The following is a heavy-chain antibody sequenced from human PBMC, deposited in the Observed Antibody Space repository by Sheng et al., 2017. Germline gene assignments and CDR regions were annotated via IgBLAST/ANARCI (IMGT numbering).Heavy chain of an antibody. Sequence: VQLVESGGGVVQPGRSLRLSCAASGFTFSSYGMHWVRQAPGKGLEWVAVISYDGSNKYYADSVKGRFTISRDNSKNTLYLQMNSLRAEDTAVYYCARDGPTPIPPSRGMDVWDQGP. CDR2: ISYDGSNK. CDR1: GFTFSSYG. CDR3: ARDGPTPIPPSRGMDV. J-gene: IGHJ6*02. V-gene: IGHV3-30*06.